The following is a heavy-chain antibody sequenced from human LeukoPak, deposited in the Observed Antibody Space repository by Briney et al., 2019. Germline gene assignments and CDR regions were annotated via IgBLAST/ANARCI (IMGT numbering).Heavy chain of an antibody. CDR3: AREEESSADAFDI. V-gene: IGHV1-2*02. Sequence: ASVEVSCKASGYTFIGYYMHWVRQAPGQGLEWMGWINPNSGATNYAQKFQGRVTMTRDMSINTAYMELSRLRSDETAVYYCAREEESSADAFDIWGQGTKVTVSS. J-gene: IGHJ3*02. D-gene: IGHD3-22*01. CDR1: GYTFIGYY. CDR2: INPNSGAT.